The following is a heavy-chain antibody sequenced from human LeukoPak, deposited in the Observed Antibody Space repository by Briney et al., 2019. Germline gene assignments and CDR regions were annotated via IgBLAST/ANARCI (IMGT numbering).Heavy chain of an antibody. Sequence: GGSLTLSCAASGFTFSSYGIHWVRQAPGKGLEWVAVISYDGSNKYYADSVKGRFTISRDNSKNTLYLQMNSLRAEDTAVYYCAKDSTGYSYGPEDYWGQGTLVTVSS. J-gene: IGHJ4*02. CDR1: GFTFSSYG. CDR2: ISYDGSNK. V-gene: IGHV3-30*18. CDR3: AKDSTGYSYGPEDY. D-gene: IGHD5-18*01.